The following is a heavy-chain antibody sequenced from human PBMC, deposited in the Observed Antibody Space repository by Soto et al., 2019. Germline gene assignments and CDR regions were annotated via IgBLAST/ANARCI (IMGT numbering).Heavy chain of an antibody. J-gene: IGHJ4*02. V-gene: IGHV3-43*01. D-gene: IGHD3-3*01. CDR1: GFPFDDYT. Sequence: PGGSLRLSCAASGFPFDDYTMHWVRQVPGKGLEWVSLITWDGGRTSYADSVKGRFTISRDNGKDSLYLQMNSLRSDDTALYYCTKIRAAYDFSSASTDYWGQGTLVTVSS. CDR2: ITWDGGRT. CDR3: TKIRAAYDFSSASTDY.